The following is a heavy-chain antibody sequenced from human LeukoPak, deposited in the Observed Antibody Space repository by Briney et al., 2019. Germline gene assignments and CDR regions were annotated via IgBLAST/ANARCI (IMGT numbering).Heavy chain of an antibody. V-gene: IGHV1-18*01. J-gene: IGHJ4*02. CDR2: ISAYNGNT. D-gene: IGHD3-16*02. CDR3: ARSQYDYIWGNYRNPDY. Sequence: ASVKVSCKASGYTFTRYGITWVRQAPGQGLERMGWISAYNGNTNYAQKVQGRVTMTTDTSTSTAYMELRSLRSDDTAVYYCARSQYDYIWGNYRNPDYWGQGTLVTVSS. CDR1: GYTFTRYG.